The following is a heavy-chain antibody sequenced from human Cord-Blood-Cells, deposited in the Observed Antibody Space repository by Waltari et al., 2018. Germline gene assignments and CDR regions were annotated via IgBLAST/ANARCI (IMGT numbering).Heavy chain of an antibody. CDR2: INHSGST. V-gene: IGHV4-34*01. D-gene: IGHD3-10*01. J-gene: IGHJ5*02. CDR1: GGSFSGYY. Sequence: QVQLQQWGAGLLKPSETLSLTCAVYGGSFSGYYWSWIRQPPGKGLEWIGEINHSGSTNYSPSLKSLVTISVDTSKNQFSLKLSSVTAADTAVYYCARPYGSGSYPWGQGTLVTVSS. CDR3: ARPYGSGSYP.